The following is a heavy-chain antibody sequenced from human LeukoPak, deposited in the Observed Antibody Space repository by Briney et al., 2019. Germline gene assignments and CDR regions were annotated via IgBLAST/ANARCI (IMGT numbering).Heavy chain of an antibody. CDR3: ARGGSSTYYYYFDY. V-gene: IGHV4-38-2*01. J-gene: IGHJ4*02. Sequence: SETLSLTCAVSDYSITTDYYWGWIRQSPGRGLEWIGSIYHSGRTYYNPSLKSRVTISVDTSKNQFSLRLRSLTAADTAVYYCARGGSSTYYYYFDYWGQGTLVTVSS. CDR2: IYHSGRT. CDR1: DYSITTDYY. D-gene: IGHD3-22*01.